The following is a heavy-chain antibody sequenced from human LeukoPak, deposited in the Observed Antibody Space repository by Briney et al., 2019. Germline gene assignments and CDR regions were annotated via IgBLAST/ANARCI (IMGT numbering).Heavy chain of an antibody. CDR1: GGSISSGGYS. CDR3: ASASSKYSSSWRFDY. D-gene: IGHD6-13*01. Sequence: SQTLSLTCAVSGGSISSGGYSWSWIRQPPGKDLEWIGYIYHSGSTYYNPSLKSRVTISVDTSKNQFSLKLSSVTAADTAVYYCASASSKYSSSWRFDYWGQGTLVTVSS. J-gene: IGHJ4*02. CDR2: IYHSGST. V-gene: IGHV4-30-2*02.